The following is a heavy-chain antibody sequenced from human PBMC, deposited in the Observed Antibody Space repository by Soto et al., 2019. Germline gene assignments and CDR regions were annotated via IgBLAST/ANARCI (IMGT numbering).Heavy chain of an antibody. CDR2: MNPNSGNT. V-gene: IGHV1-8*01. CDR1: GYTFTSYD. CDR3: ASGELLWFGELLR. Sequence: QVQLVQSGAEVKKPGASVKDSCKASGYTFTSYDINWLRQATGQGLVWMGWMNPNSGNTGYAQKFQGRVTMTRNTSISTAYMALSSLRSEDTAVYYCASGELLWFGELLRWGQGALVTVSS. J-gene: IGHJ4*02. D-gene: IGHD3-10*01.